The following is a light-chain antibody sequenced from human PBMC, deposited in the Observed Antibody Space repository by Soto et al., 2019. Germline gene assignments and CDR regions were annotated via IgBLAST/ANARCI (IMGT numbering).Light chain of an antibody. J-gene: IGKJ5*01. CDR3: QQYENLPT. CDR1: QGIKDY. V-gene: IGKV3-15*01. CDR2: GAS. Sequence: EIVMTQSPATLSVSPGERATLSCRASQGIKDYLAWFQQKPGQAPRLLIYGASTRATAIPARFSGSGSGTEFTLTISRLEPEDIATYYCQQYENLPTFGQGTRLEI.